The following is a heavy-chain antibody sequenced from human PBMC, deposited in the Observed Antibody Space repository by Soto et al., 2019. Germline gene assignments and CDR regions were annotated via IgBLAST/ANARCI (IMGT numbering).Heavy chain of an antibody. J-gene: IGHJ4*02. Sequence: EVQLVESGGGLVKPGGSLRLSCAASGFTFSSYSMNWVRQAPGKGLEWVSSISSSSSYIYYADSVKGRFTISRDSAKNSLYLQMNSLRAEDTAVYYCAREEGYCGGDCPPDYWGQGTLVTVSS. V-gene: IGHV3-21*01. D-gene: IGHD2-21*02. CDR3: AREEGYCGGDCPPDY. CDR2: ISSSSSYI. CDR1: GFTFSSYS.